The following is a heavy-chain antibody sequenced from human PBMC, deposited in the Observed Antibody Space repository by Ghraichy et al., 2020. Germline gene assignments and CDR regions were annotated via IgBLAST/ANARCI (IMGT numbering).Heavy chain of an antibody. CDR1: GFTFSSYV. J-gene: IGHJ4*02. D-gene: IGHD2-2*01. Sequence: SLRLSCAASGFTFSSYVMSWVRQAPGKGLEWVSAISGSGGSTHYADSVKGRFTISRDDSKNTLYLQMNSLRAEDTAVYYCAKSGGYCSSTSCRNSYFDYWGQGTLVTVSS. CDR3: AKSGGYCSSTSCRNSYFDY. V-gene: IGHV3-23*01. CDR2: ISGSGGST.